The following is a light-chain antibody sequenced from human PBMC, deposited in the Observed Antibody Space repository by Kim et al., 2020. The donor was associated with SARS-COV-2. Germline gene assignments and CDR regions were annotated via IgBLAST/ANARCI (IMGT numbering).Light chain of an antibody. CDR2: DVS. CDR3: SSYTSSSTL. J-gene: IGLJ2*01. V-gene: IGLV2-14*03. CDR1: SSDVGGYNY. Sequence: PGQSITISCTGTSSDVGGYNYVSWYQQHPSKAPKLMIYDVSNRPSGVSNRFSGSKSGNTASLTISGLQAEDEADYYCSSYTSSSTLFGGGTQLTVL.